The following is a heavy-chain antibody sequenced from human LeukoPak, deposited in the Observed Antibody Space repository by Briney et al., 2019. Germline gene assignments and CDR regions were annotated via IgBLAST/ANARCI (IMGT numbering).Heavy chain of an antibody. D-gene: IGHD3-22*01. CDR2: IYYSGRT. V-gene: IGHV4-34*01. J-gene: IGHJ1*01. Sequence: NPSETLSLTCAVYGGSFSGYYWSWIRQPPGKGLEWIGTIYYSGRTYYSPSLKSRVTMSVDPSNNQFSLNLRSVTAADTAVYYCARRRYYDGSGYLEWGQGTLLSVSS. CDR3: ARRRYYDGSGYLE. CDR1: GGSFSGYY.